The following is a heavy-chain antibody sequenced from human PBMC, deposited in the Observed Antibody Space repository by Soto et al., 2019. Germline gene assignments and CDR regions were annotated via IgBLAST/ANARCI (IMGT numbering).Heavy chain of an antibody. CDR3: AKEITMVRGNYYGMDV. CDR1: GFTFSSYG. V-gene: IGHV3-30*18. Sequence: QVQLVESGGGVVQPGRSLRLSCAAPGFTFSSYGMHWVRQAPGKGLEWVAVISYDGSNKYYADSVNGRFTISRDNSKNTVYLQMNSLRAEDTAVYYCAKEITMVRGNYYGMDVWGQGTTVTVSS. D-gene: IGHD3-10*01. CDR2: ISYDGSNK. J-gene: IGHJ6*02.